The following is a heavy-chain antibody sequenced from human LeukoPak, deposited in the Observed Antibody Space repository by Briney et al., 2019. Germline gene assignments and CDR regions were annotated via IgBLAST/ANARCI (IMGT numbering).Heavy chain of an antibody. Sequence: ASVKVSCKASGYTFTDYYLHWVRQAPGQGLEWMGWINANSGGTNYAQKFQGRVTMTRDTSVSTAYMEVSSLRPDDTAVYYCARPTLQTLGAWGQGTLVTVSS. CDR3: ARPTLQTLGA. J-gene: IGHJ5*02. CDR1: GYTFTDYY. CDR2: INANSGGT. D-gene: IGHD3-10*01. V-gene: IGHV1-2*02.